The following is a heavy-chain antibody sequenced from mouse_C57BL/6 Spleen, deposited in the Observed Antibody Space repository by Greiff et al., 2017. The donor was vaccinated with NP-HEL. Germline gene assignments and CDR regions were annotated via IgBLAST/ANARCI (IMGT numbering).Heavy chain of an antibody. D-gene: IGHD3-2*02. J-gene: IGHJ3*01. CDR3: ARGLDSSGGFAY. CDR1: GYTFTSYG. CDR2: IYPRSGNT. Sequence: VQLKQSGAELARPGASVKLSCKASGYTFTSYGISWVKQRTGQGLEWIGEIYPRSGNTYYNEKFKGKATLTADKSSSTAYMELRSLTSEDSAVYFCARGLDSSGGFAYWGQGTLVTVSA. V-gene: IGHV1-81*01.